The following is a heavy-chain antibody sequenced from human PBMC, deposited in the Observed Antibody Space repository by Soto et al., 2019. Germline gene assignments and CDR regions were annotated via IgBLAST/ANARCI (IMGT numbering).Heavy chain of an antibody. CDR2: INPNSGGT. Sequence: ASVKVSCKASGYTFTGYYMHWVRQAPGQGLEWMGWINPNSGGTNYAQKFQGWVTMTRDTSISTAYMELSRLRSDDTAVYYCARGVCSSTSCYDEKGYYYYGMDVWGQGTTVTVSS. CDR1: GYTFTGYY. D-gene: IGHD2-2*01. J-gene: IGHJ6*02. V-gene: IGHV1-2*04. CDR3: ARGVCSSTSCYDEKGYYYYGMDV.